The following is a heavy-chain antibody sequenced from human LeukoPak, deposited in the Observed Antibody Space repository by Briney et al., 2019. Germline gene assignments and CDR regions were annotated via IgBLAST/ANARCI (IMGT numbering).Heavy chain of an antibody. J-gene: IGHJ4*02. D-gene: IGHD4-17*01. V-gene: IGHV3-53*01. CDR1: GFTVSSNY. CDR3: AGVSGYGDHGFDY. CDR2: IYSGGST. Sequence: PGGSLRLSCAASGFTVSSNYMSWVRQAPGKGLEWVSVIYSGGSTYYADSVKGRFTISRDNSKNTLYLQMNSLRAEDTAVYYCAGVSGYGDHGFDYWGQGTLVTVSS.